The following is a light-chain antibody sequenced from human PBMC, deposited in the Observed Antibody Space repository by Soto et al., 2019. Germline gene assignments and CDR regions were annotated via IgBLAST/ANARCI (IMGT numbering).Light chain of an antibody. CDR1: QDISNY. J-gene: IGKJ4*01. V-gene: IGKV1-33*01. CDR3: QQYDNVLVT. CDR2: DAS. Sequence: DIQMTQSPSSLSASVGDRVTITCQASQDISNYLRWYQQKPGKAPKLLIYDASDLETGVPSRFSGSGSETDFTFTISSLQPEDIATYYYQQYDNVLVTFGGGTKVEIK.